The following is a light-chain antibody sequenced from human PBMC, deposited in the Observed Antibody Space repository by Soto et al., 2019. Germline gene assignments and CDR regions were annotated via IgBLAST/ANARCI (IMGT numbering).Light chain of an antibody. Sequence: QSALTQPASVSGSPGQSITISCTGSSSDVGSYNVVSWYQQHPGKAPKLMIYEVSQRRSGVSNRFSGSKSGNTASLTISELQDEDEADYYCCSYGGSSTFEWVFGGGTKLTVL. CDR1: SSDVGSYNV. V-gene: IGLV2-23*02. CDR2: EVS. J-gene: IGLJ3*02. CDR3: CSYGGSSTFEWV.